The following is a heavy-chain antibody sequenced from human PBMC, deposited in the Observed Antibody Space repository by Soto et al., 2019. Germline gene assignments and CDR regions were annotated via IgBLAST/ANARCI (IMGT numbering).Heavy chain of an antibody. Sequence: GESLKLCCKGSGYSFTSYLIARVRQVPGKGLELMGVIYPGDSDIRYSPSFQGQVTISADKSISTAYLQWSSLKASDSAMYFCARHYYYDSRYYSPTNTPLPLEDWGQGTLVTLSS. CDR2: IYPGDSDI. J-gene: IGHJ4*02. V-gene: IGHV5-51*01. D-gene: IGHD3-22*01. CDR1: GYSFTSYL. CDR3: ARHYYYDSRYYSPTNTPLPLED.